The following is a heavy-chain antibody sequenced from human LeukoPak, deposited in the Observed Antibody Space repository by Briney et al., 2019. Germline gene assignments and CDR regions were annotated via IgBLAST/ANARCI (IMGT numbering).Heavy chain of an antibody. CDR1: GFTFDDYA. J-gene: IGHJ5*02. Sequence: PGGSLRLSCAASGFTFDDYAMHWVRQAPGKGLEWVSGISWNSGSIGYADSVKGRFTISRDNAKNSLYLQMNSLRAEDTALYYCAKDIAFYSSSREGFDPWGQGTLVTVSS. CDR2: ISWNSGSI. V-gene: IGHV3-9*01. D-gene: IGHD6-13*01. CDR3: AKDIAFYSSSREGFDP.